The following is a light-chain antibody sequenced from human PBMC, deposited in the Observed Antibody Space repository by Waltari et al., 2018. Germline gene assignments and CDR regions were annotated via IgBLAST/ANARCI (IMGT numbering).Light chain of an antibody. CDR3: QSYDSSLSGSVV. V-gene: IGLV1-40*01. J-gene: IGLJ2*01. CDR2: GNS. Sequence: QSVLTQPPSVAGAPGQRVTISCPGSSSNIGAGYDVHWYNQLPGTAPKLLIYGNSNRPSGVPDRFTGLQAEDEADYYCQSYDSSLSGSVVFGGGTKLTVL. CDR1: SSNIGAGYD.